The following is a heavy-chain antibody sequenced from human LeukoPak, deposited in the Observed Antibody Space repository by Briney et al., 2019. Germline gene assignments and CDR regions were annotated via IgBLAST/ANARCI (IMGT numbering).Heavy chain of an antibody. Sequence: PGRSLRLSCAASGFTFSTYGIHWVRQAPGKGLEWVAVIWNDGSNKYYADSVKGRFTISRDNSKSTLYLQMNSLRAEDTAVYSCARASGPFDYWGQGTLVTVSS. CDR2: IWNDGSNK. D-gene: IGHD3-10*01. CDR1: GFTFSTYG. J-gene: IGHJ4*02. V-gene: IGHV3-33*01. CDR3: ARASGPFDY.